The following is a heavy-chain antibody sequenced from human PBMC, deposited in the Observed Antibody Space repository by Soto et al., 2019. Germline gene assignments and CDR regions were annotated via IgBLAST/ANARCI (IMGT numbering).Heavy chain of an antibody. D-gene: IGHD3-22*01. CDR1: GGTFSSYA. V-gene: IGHV1-69*13. CDR3: AREYYYDSSGYVAFDI. J-gene: IGHJ3*02. Sequence: GASVKVSCKASGGTFSSYAISWARQAPGQGLEWMGGIIPIFGTANYAQKFQGRVTITADESTSTAYMELSSLRSEDTAVYYCAREYYYDSSGYVAFDIWGQGTMVTVSS. CDR2: IIPIFGTA.